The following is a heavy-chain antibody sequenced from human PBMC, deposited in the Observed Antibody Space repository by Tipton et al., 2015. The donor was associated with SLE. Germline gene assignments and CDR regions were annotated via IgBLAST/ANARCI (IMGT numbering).Heavy chain of an antibody. CDR3: ARARAFGGVIVSHFFDY. V-gene: IGHV3-48*03. CDR2: ITSRGSVI. Sequence: SLRLSCVVSGFTFSDYEMTWVRQAPGKGLEWISYITSRGSVIYYGDSVKGRFTISRDNARNSLYLQMNSLRPEDTAVYYCARARAFGGVIVSHFFDYWGQGTLVTVSS. CDR1: GFTFSDYE. D-gene: IGHD3-16*02. J-gene: IGHJ4*02.